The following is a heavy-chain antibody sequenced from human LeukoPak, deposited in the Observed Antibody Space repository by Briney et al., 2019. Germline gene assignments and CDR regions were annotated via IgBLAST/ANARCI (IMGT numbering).Heavy chain of an antibody. J-gene: IGHJ4*02. V-gene: IGHV3-48*01. CDR2: VSGSGSTV. CDR3: VRQFAS. Sequence: GGSLRLSCAASGFTFGDHIMNWVRQLPGKRLEWVAYVSGSGSTVYYADSVNGRFTVSRDNGKSSLYLQMNSLRVEDTALYYCVRQFASWGQGTLVTVSS. CDR1: GFTFGDHI.